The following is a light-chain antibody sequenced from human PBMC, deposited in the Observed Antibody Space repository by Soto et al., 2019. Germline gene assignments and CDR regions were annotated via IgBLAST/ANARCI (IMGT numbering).Light chain of an antibody. CDR1: SIGTKR. V-gene: IGLV3-21*02. CDR3: QVWDSSGDWI. J-gene: IGLJ2*01. CDR2: NDS. Sequence: SSELTQPPSVSVAPGQTARITCGGNSIGTKRVHWYQQKPGQAPVLVVYNDSDRPSGIPDRFSGSNAGNTATLTISRVEAGDEADYYCQVWDSSGDWIFGGGTKVTVL.